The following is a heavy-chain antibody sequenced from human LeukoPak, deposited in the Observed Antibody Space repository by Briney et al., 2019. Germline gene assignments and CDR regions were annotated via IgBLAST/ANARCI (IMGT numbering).Heavy chain of an antibody. CDR1: GYTFTSYY. D-gene: IGHD6-13*01. Sequence: ASVKVSCKASGYTFTSYYMHWVRQAPGQGLEWMGIINPSGGSTSYAQKFQGRVTMTRDTSTSTVYMELSSLRSEDTAVYYRARGSPQQFYYYYYGMDVWGQGTTVTVSS. CDR2: INPSGGST. V-gene: IGHV1-46*01. CDR3: ARGSPQQFYYYYYGMDV. J-gene: IGHJ6*02.